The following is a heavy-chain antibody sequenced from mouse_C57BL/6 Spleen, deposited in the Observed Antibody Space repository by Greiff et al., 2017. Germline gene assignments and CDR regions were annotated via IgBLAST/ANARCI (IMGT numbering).Heavy chain of an antibody. V-gene: IGHV5-9-1*02. CDR2: ISSGGDYI. Sequence: EVHLVESGEGLVKPGGSLKLSCAASGFTFSSYAMSWVRQTPEKRLEWVAYISSGGDYIYYADTVKGRFTISRANARNTLYLQMSSLKSEDTAMYYCTRGGGYSFAYWGQGTLVTVSA. J-gene: IGHJ3*01. CDR1: GFTFSSYA. CDR3: TRGGGYSFAY. D-gene: IGHD2-3*01.